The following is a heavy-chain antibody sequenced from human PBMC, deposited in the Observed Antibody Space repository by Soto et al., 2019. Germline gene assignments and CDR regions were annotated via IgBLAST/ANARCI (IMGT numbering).Heavy chain of an antibody. Sequence: SGPTLVNPTQTLTLTCTFSGFPLSTSGVGVGWIRHPPGKALEWLALIYWNDDKRYSPILKSRLTITKDTSKNQVVLTTTNMDHVDTDTYYCAHGNLDKIVVVVAATLSEGVTYFDYWGQGTLVTVSS. V-gene: IGHV2-5*01. CDR2: IYWNDDK. CDR3: AHGNLDKIVVVVAATLSEGVTYFDY. D-gene: IGHD2-15*01. J-gene: IGHJ4*02. CDR1: GFPLSTSGVG.